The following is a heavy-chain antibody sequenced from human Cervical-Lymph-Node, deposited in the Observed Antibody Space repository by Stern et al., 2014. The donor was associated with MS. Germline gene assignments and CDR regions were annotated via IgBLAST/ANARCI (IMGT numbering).Heavy chain of an antibody. V-gene: IGHV1-69*06. J-gene: IGHJ4*02. Sequence: VQLVESGAEVKKPGSSVKVSCKASGGTFSSYAISWVRQAPGQGLEWMGGIIPIFGTANYAHKFQGRVTITANKSTSTAYMELSSLRSEDTAVYYCARDRPHIADYYFDYWGQGTLVTVSS. D-gene: IGHD6-13*01. CDR2: IIPIFGTA. CDR1: GGTFSSYA. CDR3: ARDRPHIADYYFDY.